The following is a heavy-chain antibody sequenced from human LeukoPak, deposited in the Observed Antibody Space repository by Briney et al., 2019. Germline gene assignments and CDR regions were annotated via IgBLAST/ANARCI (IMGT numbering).Heavy chain of an antibody. J-gene: IGHJ4*02. D-gene: IGHD6-13*01. CDR2: IFYSGST. CDR1: GGSISSYY. V-gene: IGHV4-39*07. Sequence: SETLSLTCTVSGGSISSYYWGWIRQPPGKGLEWIGNIFYSGSTYYSPSLRSRVTISLDTSRNQFSLKLNSVTAADTAVYYCARGRAAAETIDYWGQGTLVTVSS. CDR3: ARGRAAAETIDY.